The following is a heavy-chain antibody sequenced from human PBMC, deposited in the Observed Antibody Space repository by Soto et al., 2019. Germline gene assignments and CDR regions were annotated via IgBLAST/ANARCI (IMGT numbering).Heavy chain of an antibody. CDR1: GFSFDDYA. J-gene: IGHJ4*02. Sequence: EVQLVESGGGLVQPDRSLRLSCAASGFSFDDYAMHWVRQAPGKGLEWVSGISWNSGNIGYADTVKGRFTISRDNAKNSLYLQMTSLRTEDTALYYCAKGRAGGYGSYYFDYWGQGALVTVSS. CDR3: AKGRAGGYGSYYFDY. V-gene: IGHV3-9*01. D-gene: IGHD5-18*01. CDR2: ISWNSGNI.